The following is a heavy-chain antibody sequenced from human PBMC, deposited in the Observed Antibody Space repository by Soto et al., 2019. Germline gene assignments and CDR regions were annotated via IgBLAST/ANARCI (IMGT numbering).Heavy chain of an antibody. CDR2: ISSNGGST. CDR1: GFTFSSYA. V-gene: IGHV3-64D*06. CDR3: VKGAEADGRYYYYDGMDV. J-gene: IGHJ6*02. D-gene: IGHD6-13*01. Sequence: PGGSLRLSCSASGFTFSSYALHWVRQAPGKGLEYVSAISSNGGSTYYAGSVKGRFTISRENSKNTLYLQTSSLRAEDTAVYYCVKGAEADGRYYYYDGMDVWVQGTTVTAYS.